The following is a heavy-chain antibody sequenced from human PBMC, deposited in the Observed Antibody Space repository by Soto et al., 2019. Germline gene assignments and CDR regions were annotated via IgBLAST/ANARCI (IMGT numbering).Heavy chain of an antibody. J-gene: IGHJ6*02. CDR2: IIPIFGTA. V-gene: IGHV1-69*06. CDR1: GGTFSSYA. D-gene: IGHD6-13*01. CDR3: ARRIAAAGPYYYYYGMDV. Sequence: ASVKVSCKASGGTFSSYAISWVRQAPGQGLEWMGGIIPIFGTANYAQKFQGRVTITADKSTSTAYMELSSLRSGDTAVYYCARRIAAAGPYYYYYGMDVWGQGTTVTVSS.